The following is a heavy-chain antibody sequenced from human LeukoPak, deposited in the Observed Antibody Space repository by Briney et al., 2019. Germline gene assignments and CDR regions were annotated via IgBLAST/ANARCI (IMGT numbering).Heavy chain of an antibody. D-gene: IGHD3-9*01. CDR3: AKGTFDWSFPLYFDS. V-gene: IGHV3-23*01. J-gene: IGHJ4*02. CDR2: ISGSGGST. CDR1: GFNFSIYP. Sequence: GGSLRLSCTTSGFNFSIYPMTWVRQAPGKGLEWVSAISGSGGSTYYADSVKGRFTISRDNSKNTLYLQMNSLGVEDTAVYYCAKGTFDWSFPLYFDSWGQGILVAVSS.